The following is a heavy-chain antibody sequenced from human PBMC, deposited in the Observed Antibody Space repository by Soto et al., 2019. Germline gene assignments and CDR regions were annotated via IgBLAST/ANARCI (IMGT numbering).Heavy chain of an antibody. J-gene: IGHJ3*02. CDR3: ARDAYGDYVGGGADAFDI. D-gene: IGHD4-17*01. CDR1: GFTFSSYS. Sequence: EVQLVESGGGLVQPGGSLRLSCAASGFTFSSYSMNWVRQAPGKGLEWVSYISSSSSTIYYADSVKGRFTISRDNAKNSLYLQMNRLRAEDTAVYYCARDAYGDYVGGGADAFDIWGQGTMVTVSS. CDR2: ISSSSSTI. V-gene: IGHV3-48*01.